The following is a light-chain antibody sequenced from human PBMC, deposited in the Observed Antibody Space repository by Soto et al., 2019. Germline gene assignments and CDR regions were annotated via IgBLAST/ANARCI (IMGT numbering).Light chain of an antibody. CDR1: QGISHH. Sequence: DIQMTQSPSAMSASVGDRVTITCRASQGISHHLAWFQQRPGQVPKRLIYGASTLQSGVPSRFSGSGSGTDFTLTISCLQSEDFATYYCQQYYSYPTFGQGTKVDIK. J-gene: IGKJ1*01. CDR2: GAS. CDR3: QQYYSYPT. V-gene: IGKV1-17*03.